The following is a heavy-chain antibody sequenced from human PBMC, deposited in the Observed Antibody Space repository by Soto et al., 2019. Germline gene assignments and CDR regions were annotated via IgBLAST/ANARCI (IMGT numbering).Heavy chain of an antibody. Sequence: APVEVSCKASFYTFTSYGIGWVRQAPGQGLEWMGWISAYNGNTNYAQKLQGRVTMTTDTSTSTAYMELRSLRSDDTAVYYCARSYGYLFSDYWGQGTLVTVSS. V-gene: IGHV1-18*04. CDR1: FYTFTSYG. CDR2: ISAYNGNT. J-gene: IGHJ4*02. CDR3: ARSYGYLFSDY. D-gene: IGHD5-18*01.